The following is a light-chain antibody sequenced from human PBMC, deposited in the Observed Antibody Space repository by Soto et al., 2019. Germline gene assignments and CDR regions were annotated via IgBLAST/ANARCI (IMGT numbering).Light chain of an antibody. V-gene: IGLV3-21*04. CDR1: NIGSKS. CDR2: YDS. J-gene: IGLJ2*01. Sequence: VLTQPPSVSVAPGKTARITCGGNNIGSKSVHWYQQKPGQAPVLVIYYDSDRPSGIPERFSGSNSGNTATLTISRVEAGDEADYYCQVGDSSSDHRVFGGGTKLTVL. CDR3: QVGDSSSDHRV.